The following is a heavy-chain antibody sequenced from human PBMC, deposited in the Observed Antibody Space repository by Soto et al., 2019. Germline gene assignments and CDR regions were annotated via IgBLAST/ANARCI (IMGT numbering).Heavy chain of an antibody. CDR2: IIPIFGTA. Sequence: ASVKVSCKSSGGTFSNYGISWVRQAPGQGLEWMGGIIPIFGTANYAQKFQGRVTITADESTSTAYMELSSLRSEDTAVYYCARESSSSESYNWFDPWGQGTLVTVSS. CDR1: GGTFSNYG. J-gene: IGHJ5*02. D-gene: IGHD6-6*01. V-gene: IGHV1-69*13. CDR3: ARESSSSESYNWFDP.